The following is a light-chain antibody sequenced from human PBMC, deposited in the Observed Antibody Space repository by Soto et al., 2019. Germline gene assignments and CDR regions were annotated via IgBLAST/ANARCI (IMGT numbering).Light chain of an antibody. CDR3: QQRSNWL. CDR2: DAS. J-gene: IGKJ4*01. CDR1: QSVSSY. Sequence: EILLTQSPGTLSLSPGERATLSCRASQSVSSYLAWYQQKPGQAPRLLIYDASNRATGIPARFSGSGSGTDFTLTISSLEPEDFAVYYCQQRSNWLFGGGTKVDIK. V-gene: IGKV3-11*01.